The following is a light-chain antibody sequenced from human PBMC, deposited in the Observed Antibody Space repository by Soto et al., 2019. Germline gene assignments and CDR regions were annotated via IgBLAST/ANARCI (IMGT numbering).Light chain of an antibody. V-gene: IGKV3-11*01. Sequence: EIVLTQSPATLSLSPGERATLSCRASQSVSNYLAWYQHKPGQAPRLLIYDASNRATGIPARFSGSGSGTDSTLTISSLEPEDFALYFCQQRGSWPITFGQGTRLEIK. CDR2: DAS. CDR3: QQRGSWPIT. CDR1: QSVSNY. J-gene: IGKJ5*01.